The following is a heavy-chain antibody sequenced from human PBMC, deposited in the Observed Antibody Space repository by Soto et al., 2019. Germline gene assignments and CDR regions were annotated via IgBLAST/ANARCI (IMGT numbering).Heavy chain of an antibody. CDR2: ISAYNGNT. J-gene: IGHJ4*02. Sequence: QVQLVQSGAEVKKPGASVKVSCKASGYTFTNFGISWVRQAPGQGLEWMGWISAYNGNTNYAQNFQGRVTMTTDTSTSTAYMELRSLRSDCARGGTPIDYWGQGPLVTVSS. D-gene: IGHD3-16*01. CDR3: IDY. V-gene: IGHV1-18*01. CDR1: GYTFTNFG.